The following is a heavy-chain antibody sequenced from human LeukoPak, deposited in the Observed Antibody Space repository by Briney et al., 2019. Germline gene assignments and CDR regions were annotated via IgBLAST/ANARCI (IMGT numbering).Heavy chain of an antibody. CDR3: ARAGWSGKENWFDP. Sequence: PSETLSLTCAVSGGSISSSNWWSWVRQPPGKGLEWIGEIYHSGSTNYNPSLESRVTISVDKSKNQFSLKLSSVTAADTAVYYCARAGWSGKENWFDPWGQGTLVTVSS. D-gene: IGHD3-3*01. V-gene: IGHV4-4*02. CDR2: IYHSGST. J-gene: IGHJ5*02. CDR1: GGSISSSNW.